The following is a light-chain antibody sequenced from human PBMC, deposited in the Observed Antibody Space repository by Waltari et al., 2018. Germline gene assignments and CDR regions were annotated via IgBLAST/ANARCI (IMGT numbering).Light chain of an antibody. CDR3: QSYDSSLGGSV. CDR1: SSNIGAGYA. J-gene: IGLJ2*01. CDR2: GNS. V-gene: IGLV1-40*01. Sequence: QSVLTQPPSVSGAPGQRVTISCTGRSSNIGAGYAVTWYQQLPGKAPKLPIHGNSNRPSGVPDRISGSKSGTSASLANTGLQAEDEADYYCQSYDSSLGGSVFGGGTKLTVL.